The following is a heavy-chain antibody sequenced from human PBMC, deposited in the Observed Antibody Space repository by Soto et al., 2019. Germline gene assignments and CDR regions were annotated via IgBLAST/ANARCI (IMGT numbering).Heavy chain of an antibody. CDR2: LSGSGGST. Sequence: GGSLRLSCATSGISFGSSGSSWSRQAPGKGLGWVSGLSGSGGSTYYADSVKGRVTVIRDNSKRRSYLLVNALRADDTALFYFTKLQEASGCVTCYMQYWGQGTLVTVS. J-gene: IGHJ4*01. CDR1: GISFGSSG. V-gene: IGHV3-23*01. D-gene: IGHD1-26*01. CDR3: TKLQEASGCVTCYMQY.